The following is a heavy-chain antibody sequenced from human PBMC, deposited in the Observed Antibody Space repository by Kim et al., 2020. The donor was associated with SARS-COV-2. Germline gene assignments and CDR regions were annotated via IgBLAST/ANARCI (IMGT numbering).Heavy chain of an antibody. J-gene: IGHJ3*02. CDR3: VGQAESYWYAFDI. CDR1: GFTVCSNY. V-gene: IGHV3-66*02. D-gene: IGHD1-26*01. Sequence: GGSLRLSCAASGFTVCSNYMSWVRQAPGKGLEWVSVIYSGGSTYYADAVKGRFTISRDNSKNTLYLQMKSLRAEDTAVYYCVGQAESYWYAFDIWGQGTMVTVSS. CDR2: IYSGGST.